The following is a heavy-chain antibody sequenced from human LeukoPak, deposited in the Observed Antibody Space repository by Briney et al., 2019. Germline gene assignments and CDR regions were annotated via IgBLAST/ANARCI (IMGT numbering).Heavy chain of an antibody. Sequence: PSETLSLTCTVSGGSVSSGDYYWTWIRQPPGKGLEFIGYIRNRGTPFYNPSLSSRVSISVDTSQTQFSLKLRSVTAADTAVYYCAREGDRSRWYRTGLDSWGQGTLVTVSS. CDR3: AREGDRSRWYRTGLDS. CDR2: IRNRGTP. V-gene: IGHV4-30-4*08. D-gene: IGHD6-13*01. J-gene: IGHJ4*02. CDR1: GGSVSSGDYY.